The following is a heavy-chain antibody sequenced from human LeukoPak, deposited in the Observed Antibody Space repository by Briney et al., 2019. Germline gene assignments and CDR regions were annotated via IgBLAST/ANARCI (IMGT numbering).Heavy chain of an antibody. CDR2: IYYSGST. J-gene: IGHJ4*02. CDR1: GGSISSYY. Sequence: PPETLSLTCTVSGGSISSYYWSWIRQPPGKGLEWIGYIYYSGSTNYNPSLKSRVTISVDTSKNQFSLKLSSVTAADTAVYYCAGTYYYDSSGYFDYWGQGLLVTVSS. D-gene: IGHD3-22*01. V-gene: IGHV4-59*01. CDR3: AGTYYYDSSGYFDY.